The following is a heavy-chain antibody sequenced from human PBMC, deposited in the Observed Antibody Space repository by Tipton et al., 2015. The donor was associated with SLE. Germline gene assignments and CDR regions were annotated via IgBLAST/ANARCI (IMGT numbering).Heavy chain of an antibody. V-gene: IGHV4-59*11. CDR3: AREGGYSPFDY. D-gene: IGHD3-16*01. J-gene: IGHJ4*02. CDR2: IYYSGST. CDR1: GGSISSHY. Sequence: LRLSCTVSGGSISSHYWSWIRQPPGKGLEWIGYIYYSGSTNYNPSLKSRVTISVDTSKNQFSLKLSSVTAADTAVYYCAREGGYSPFDYWGQGTLVTVSS.